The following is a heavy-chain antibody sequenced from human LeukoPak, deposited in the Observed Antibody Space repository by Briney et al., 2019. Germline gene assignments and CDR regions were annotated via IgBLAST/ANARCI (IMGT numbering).Heavy chain of an antibody. CDR3: AKCATILRYYYMDV. Sequence: GGSLRLSCTASGFTFSSYAMSWVRQAPGKGLEWVSAISGSGGSTYYADSVKGRFTISRDNSKNKLYLQMNSLRAEDKAVYYCAKCATILRYYYMDVWGKGTTVTVSS. J-gene: IGHJ6*03. D-gene: IGHD3-3*01. V-gene: IGHV3-23*01. CDR2: ISGSGGST. CDR1: GFTFSSYA.